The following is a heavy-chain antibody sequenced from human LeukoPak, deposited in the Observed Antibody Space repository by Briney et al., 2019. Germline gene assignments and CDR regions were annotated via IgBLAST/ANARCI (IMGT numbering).Heavy chain of an antibody. D-gene: IGHD5-18*01. CDR1: GGSFSGYY. Sequence: SETLSLTCAVYGGSFSGYYWSWIRQHPGKALEWIGYIYYSGSTYYNPSLKGRVTISVDTSENQFSLRLSSVTATDTAVYYCARGTRTADYWGQGTLVTVSS. J-gene: IGHJ4*02. V-gene: IGHV4-31*11. CDR3: ARGTRTADY. CDR2: IYYSGST.